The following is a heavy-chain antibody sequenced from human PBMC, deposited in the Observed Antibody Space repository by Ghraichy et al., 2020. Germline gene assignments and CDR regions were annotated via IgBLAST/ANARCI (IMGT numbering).Heavy chain of an antibody. Sequence: GGSLRLSCAASGFTFSSYWMSWVRQAPGKGLEWVANIKQDGSGKYYVDSVKGRFTISRDNAKNSLYLQMNSLRAEDTAVYYCARDYNMVYSSSWYPPNYYGMDVWGQGTTVTVSS. J-gene: IGHJ6*02. CDR2: IKQDGSGK. CDR3: ARDYNMVYSSSWYPPNYYGMDV. V-gene: IGHV3-7*01. CDR1: GFTFSSYW. D-gene: IGHD6-13*01.